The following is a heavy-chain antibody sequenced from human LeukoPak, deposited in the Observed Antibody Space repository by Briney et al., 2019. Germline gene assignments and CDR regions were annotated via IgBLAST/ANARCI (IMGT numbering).Heavy chain of an antibody. CDR1: GFTFSSYR. CDR3: ARQELGINY. J-gene: IGHJ4*02. D-gene: IGHD7-27*01. Sequence: GSLRLSCAASGFTFSSYRMNWVRQAPGKGLEWIGEINHSGSTNYNPSLKSRVTISVDTSKNQFSLKLSSVTAADTAVYYCARQELGINYWGQGTLVTVSS. V-gene: IGHV4-34*01. CDR2: INHSGST.